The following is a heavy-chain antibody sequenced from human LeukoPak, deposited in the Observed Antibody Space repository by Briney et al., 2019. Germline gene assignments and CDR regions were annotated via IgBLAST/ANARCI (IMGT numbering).Heavy chain of an antibody. D-gene: IGHD6-13*01. Sequence: GGSLRLSCAASGFTFSSYSMNWVRQAPGKGLEWVSSISSSSSYIYYADSVKGRFTISRDNAKNSLYPQMNSLRAEDTAVYYCARVSEVSIAAAPYAFDIWGQGTMVTVSS. V-gene: IGHV3-21*01. CDR3: ARVSEVSIAAAPYAFDI. CDR1: GFTFSSYS. J-gene: IGHJ3*02. CDR2: ISSSSSYI.